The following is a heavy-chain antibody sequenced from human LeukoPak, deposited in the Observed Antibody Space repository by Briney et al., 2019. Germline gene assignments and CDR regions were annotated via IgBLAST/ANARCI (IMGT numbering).Heavy chain of an antibody. CDR3: ARASTEYAVTDGFDT. CDR1: GFTFRDYT. CDR2: VSLGSSYI. D-gene: IGHD4-17*01. Sequence: GGSLRLSCAASGFTFRDYTMNWVRQSPGKGLQWVSYVSLGSSYISYADSLKGRFTISRDDAKSSVYLEMTSLTAEDTAVYYCARASTEYAVTDGFDTWGPGTLVTVSS. J-gene: IGHJ5*02. V-gene: IGHV3-21*01.